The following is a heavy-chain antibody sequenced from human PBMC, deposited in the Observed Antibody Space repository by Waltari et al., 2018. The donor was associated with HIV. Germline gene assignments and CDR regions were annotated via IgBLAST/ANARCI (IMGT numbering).Heavy chain of an antibody. CDR2: ISLDGGRT. J-gene: IGHJ4*02. V-gene: IGHV3-74*01. D-gene: IGHD1-20*01. CDR1: GRTFRSVW. CDR3: ASYNWNNGVDY. Sequence: ETQLVESGGDSVQPGGSLRLCCAASGRTFRSVWMSWVRQRPGKGVVFVTPISLDGGRTKYMESVKGRFTISRDNAKNTLYLQMNSLRVDDSASYYCASYNWNNGVDYWGQGTLVTVSS.